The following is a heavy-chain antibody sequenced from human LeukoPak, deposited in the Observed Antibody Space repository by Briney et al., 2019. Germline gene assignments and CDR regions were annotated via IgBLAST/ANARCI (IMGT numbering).Heavy chain of an antibody. J-gene: IGHJ3*02. CDR2: ISYDGSNK. CDR3: AKAGWELLGNDAFDI. V-gene: IGHV3-30*18. Sequence: GRSLRLSCAASGFTFSSYGMHWVRQAPGKGLEWVAVISYDGSNKYYADSVKGRFTISRDNSKNTLYLQMNSLRAEDTAVYYCAKAGWELLGNDAFDIWGQGTMVTVSS. D-gene: IGHD1-26*01. CDR1: GFTFSSYG.